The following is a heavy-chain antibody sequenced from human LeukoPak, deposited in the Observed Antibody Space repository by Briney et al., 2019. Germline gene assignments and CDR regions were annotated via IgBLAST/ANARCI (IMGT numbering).Heavy chain of an antibody. J-gene: IGHJ3*02. CDR2: IIPIFGTA. D-gene: IGHD3-22*01. V-gene: IGHV1-69*06. CDR1: GGTFSSYA. Sequence: GASVKVSCKASGGTFSSYAISWVRQAPGQGLEWMGRIIPIFGTANYAQKFQGRVTITADKSTSTAYMELSSLRSEDMAVYYCARERLYYYDSSGTADDAFDIWGQGTMVTVSS. CDR3: ARERLYYYDSSGTADDAFDI.